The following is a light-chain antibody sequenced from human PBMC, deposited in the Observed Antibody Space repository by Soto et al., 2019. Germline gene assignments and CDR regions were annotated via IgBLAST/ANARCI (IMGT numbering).Light chain of an antibody. Sequence: EILMTQSPATLSVSPGDSATLSCRASRSVDTDLAWYQQKPGQAPRLLVFATSARATGVPDRFRGSRSGTDFTLTISSRQHEDSATYYCHQYYNRPPWTFGQGTKVEI. CDR3: HQYYNRPPWT. CDR1: RSVDTD. J-gene: IGKJ1*01. V-gene: IGKV3-15*01. CDR2: ATS.